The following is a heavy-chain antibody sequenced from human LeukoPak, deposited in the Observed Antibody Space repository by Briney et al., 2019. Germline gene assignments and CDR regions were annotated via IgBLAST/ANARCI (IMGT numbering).Heavy chain of an antibody. D-gene: IGHD3-22*01. CDR3: RGYDSSGSWVFDY. Sequence: SETLSLTCTVSGDSITSGSYYWAWVRQPPGKRLEWIGSISYGGSTYYNPPLKSRATMSVDTSKNQFSLRLRFVTAADTALYYCRGYDSSGSWVFDYWGQGTLVTVSS. CDR2: ISYGGST. J-gene: IGHJ4*02. CDR1: GDSITSGSYY. V-gene: IGHV4-39*01.